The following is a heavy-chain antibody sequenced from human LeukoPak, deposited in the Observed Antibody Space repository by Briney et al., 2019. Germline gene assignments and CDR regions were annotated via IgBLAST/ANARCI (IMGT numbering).Heavy chain of an antibody. CDR1: GFTFSSYA. Sequence: GGSLRLSCAASGFTFSSYAMSWVRQAPGKGLEWVSAISGSGGSTYYADSVKGRFTISRDNSKNTLYLQMNSLRAEDTAVYYFAKGLEYCCCGSCYVYFDYWGQGTLVTVSS. CDR3: AKGLEYCCCGSCYVYFDY. CDR2: ISGSGGST. D-gene: IGHD2-15*01. J-gene: IGHJ4*02. V-gene: IGHV3-23*01.